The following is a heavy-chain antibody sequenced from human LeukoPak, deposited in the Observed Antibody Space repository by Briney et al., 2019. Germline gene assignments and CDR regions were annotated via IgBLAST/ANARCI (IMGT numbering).Heavy chain of an antibody. CDR3: ARGSSPIYAFDI. V-gene: IGHV1-3*01. D-gene: IGHD3-3*02. J-gene: IGHJ3*02. CDR1: GYTFTSYA. Sequence: ASVKVSCKASGYTFTSYAMHWVRQAPGQRLEWMGWINAGNGNTKYSQKFQGRVTITRDTSASTAYMELSSLRSEDTAVYYCARGSSPIYAFDIWGQGTMVTVSS. CDR2: INAGNGNT.